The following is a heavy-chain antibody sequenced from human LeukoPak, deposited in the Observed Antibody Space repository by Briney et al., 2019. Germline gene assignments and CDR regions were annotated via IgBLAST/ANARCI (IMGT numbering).Heavy chain of an antibody. V-gene: IGHV1-18*01. J-gene: IGHJ4*02. D-gene: IGHD3-9*01. CDR3: ARELDYDILTGYYTELDY. Sequence: ASVKVSCKASGYTFTSYGISWVRQAPGQGLEWMGWISAYNGNTNYAQKLQGRVTMTTDTSTSTAYMELRSLRSDDTAVYYCARELDYDILTGYYTELDYWGQGTLVTVSS. CDR2: ISAYNGNT. CDR1: GYTFTSYG.